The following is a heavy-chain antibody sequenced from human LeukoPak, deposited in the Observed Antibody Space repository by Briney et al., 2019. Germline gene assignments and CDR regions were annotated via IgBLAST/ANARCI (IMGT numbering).Heavy chain of an antibody. CDR2: ISYDGSNE. Sequence: GGSLRLSCAASGFTFSYYAMHWVRQAPDKGLEWVAVISYDGSNEYYADSVKGRFTISRDNSKNTLSLQMNTLRPEDTAVYYCARPIDNGSGSYYFDYWGQGTLVTVSS. D-gene: IGHD3-10*01. CDR1: GFTFSYYA. CDR3: ARPIDNGSGSYYFDY. V-gene: IGHV3-30-3*01. J-gene: IGHJ4*02.